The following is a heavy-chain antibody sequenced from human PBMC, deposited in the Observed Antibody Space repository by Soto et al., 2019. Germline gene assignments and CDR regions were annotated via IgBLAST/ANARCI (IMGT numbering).Heavy chain of an antibody. J-gene: IGHJ4*02. V-gene: IGHV4-30-4*01. Sequence: QVQLQESGPGLVKPSQTLSLTCTVSGGSISSGDYYWSWIRQPPGKGLEWIGYILYSGTTNYNPTLESRLTISVDTSKNQVSRKLTSVTAADTAVYYCARNGALDYWGRGTLVTVSS. CDR1: GGSISSGDYY. CDR3: ARNGALDY. CDR2: ILYSGTT. D-gene: IGHD2-8*01.